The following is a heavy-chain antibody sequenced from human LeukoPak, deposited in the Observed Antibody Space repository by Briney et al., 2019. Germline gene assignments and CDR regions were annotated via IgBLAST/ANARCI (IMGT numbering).Heavy chain of an antibody. CDR1: GGSFSGYY. CDR3: ARVVASTSIDS. Sequence: SETLSLTCAVYGGSFSGYYWSWIRQPPGKGLEWIGSIYYSGSTYYNPSLRSRVTVSVDTSRNQVSLKVTSVTAADTALYYCARVVASTSIDSWGQGILVTVSS. D-gene: IGHD2-15*01. CDR2: IYYSGST. J-gene: IGHJ4*02. V-gene: IGHV4-34*01.